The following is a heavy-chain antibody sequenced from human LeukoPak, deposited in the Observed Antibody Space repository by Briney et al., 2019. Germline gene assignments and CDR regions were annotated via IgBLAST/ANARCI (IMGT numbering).Heavy chain of an antibody. Sequence: SETLSLTCTVSGGSISNYYWTWIRQPPGKGLEWIGYIYYSGSSNYNPSLKSRVTISVDTSKNQFSLKLSSVTAADTALYYCARGVYATGYGMDVWGQGTTVTVSS. CDR1: GGSISNYY. D-gene: IGHD2-8*01. CDR3: ARGVYATGYGMDV. J-gene: IGHJ6*02. CDR2: IYYSGSS. V-gene: IGHV4-59*01.